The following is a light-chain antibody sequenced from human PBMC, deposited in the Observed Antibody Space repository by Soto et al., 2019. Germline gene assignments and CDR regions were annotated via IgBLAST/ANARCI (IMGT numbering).Light chain of an antibody. J-gene: IGLJ2*01. CDR3: QAWGTGMV. CDR2: INSDGSH. CDR1: SGHSSYA. V-gene: IGLV4-69*01. Sequence: QPVLTQPPSASACLGASVRLTCTLNSGHSSYAIAWHQQQPEKGPQYLMKINSDGSHSKGGGIPDRFSGSSSGAERYLTISSLQSEDEADYYCQAWGTGMVFGGGTKVTVL.